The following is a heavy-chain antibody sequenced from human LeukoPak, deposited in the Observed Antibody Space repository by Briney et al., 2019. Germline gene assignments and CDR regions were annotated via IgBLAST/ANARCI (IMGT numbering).Heavy chain of an antibody. J-gene: IGHJ4*02. D-gene: IGHD3-3*01. V-gene: IGHV3-23*01. CDR3: AKDQEWLSLLLGY. CDR2: ISGSGSGGST. Sequence: PGGSLRLSCAASGFTFSSSAMSWVRQAPGKGLEWVSSISGSGSGGSTYYADSVKGRFTISRDNSKNTLYLQMNSLIAEDTAVYYCAKDQEWLSLLLGYWGQGTLVTVSS. CDR1: GFTFSSSA.